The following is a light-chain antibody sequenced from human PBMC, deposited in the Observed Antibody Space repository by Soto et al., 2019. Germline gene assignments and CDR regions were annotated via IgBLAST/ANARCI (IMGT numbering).Light chain of an antibody. CDR2: QAS. CDR1: QSISSW. J-gene: IGKJ1*01. V-gene: IGKV1-5*03. CDR3: QQYNSYSLT. Sequence: DIQMTQSPSALSASIGDRVTITCRASQSISSWLAWYQQKPGKAPRLLIYQASSLETEVPSRFSGSGSGTEFTLTISSLQPEDFATCYCQQYNSYSLTFGQGTKVDI.